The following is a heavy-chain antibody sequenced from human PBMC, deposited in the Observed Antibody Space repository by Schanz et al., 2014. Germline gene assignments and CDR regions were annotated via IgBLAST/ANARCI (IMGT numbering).Heavy chain of an antibody. D-gene: IGHD7-27*01. Sequence: QVQLVESGGGVVQPGRSLRLSCAASGFTFSNFAIHWVRQAPGKGLEWVAVISYDGSHKDYADSVKGRFTISRDEVKPSVYLQMNSLRDDDTAVYYCARDDAWAFDYWGHGTLVTVSS. CDR3: ARDDAWAFDY. J-gene: IGHJ4*01. CDR1: GFTFSNFA. CDR2: ISYDGSHK. V-gene: IGHV3-30*04.